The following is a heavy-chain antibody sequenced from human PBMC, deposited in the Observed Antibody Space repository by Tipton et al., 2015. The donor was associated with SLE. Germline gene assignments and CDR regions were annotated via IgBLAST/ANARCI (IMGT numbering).Heavy chain of an antibody. D-gene: IGHD6-19*01. CDR3: ASGSDYSSAWSRAGDN. CDR1: GYTFPTYVFPSYA. CDR2: INTNTGDP. J-gene: IGHJ4*02. V-gene: IGHV7-4-1*02. Sequence: QVQLVQSGSELKKPGASVKVSCKASGYTFPTYVFPSYAMNWVRQAPGQGLEWMGCINTNTGDPTYAQGFTGRFVFSLDTSVTTAYLQINRLKADDTAVYYCASGSDYSSAWSRAGDNWGQGTLVTVSS.